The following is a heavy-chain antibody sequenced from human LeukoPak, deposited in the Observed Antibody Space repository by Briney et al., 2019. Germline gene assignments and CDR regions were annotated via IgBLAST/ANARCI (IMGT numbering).Heavy chain of an antibody. D-gene: IGHD3-10*01. Sequence: ASVKVSCKASGYTFTSYDINWVRQATGQGLEWMGWMNPNSGNTGYAQKSQGRVTMTRDMSTSTVYMELSSLRSEDTAVYYCARDRLVVRGVITRHFDYWGQGTLVTVSS. J-gene: IGHJ4*02. V-gene: IGHV1-8*01. CDR2: MNPNSGNT. CDR1: GYTFTSYD. CDR3: ARDRLVVRGVITRHFDY.